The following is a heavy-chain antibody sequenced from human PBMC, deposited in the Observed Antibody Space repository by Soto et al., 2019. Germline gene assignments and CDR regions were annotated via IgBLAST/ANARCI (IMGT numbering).Heavy chain of an antibody. CDR1: GFNFRTYG. D-gene: IGHD6-19*01. CDR3: ARDRQQWLTSSLDP. Sequence: GGSLRLSCVASGFNFRTYGMHWVRQAPGKGLEWVANTFYDGISKYYADAVRGRFSVTRDNSKNTLDLQMTSLKEEDTAVYYCARDRQQWLTSSLDPWGQGTLVTVSS. CDR2: TFYDGISK. J-gene: IGHJ5*02. V-gene: IGHV3-30*03.